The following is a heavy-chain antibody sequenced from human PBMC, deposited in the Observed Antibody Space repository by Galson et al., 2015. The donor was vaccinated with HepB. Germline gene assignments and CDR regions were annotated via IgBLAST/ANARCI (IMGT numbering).Heavy chain of an antibody. D-gene: IGHD3-3*01. J-gene: IGHJ4*02. CDR3: AKPPWTVFGVVSRKSYYFDH. CDR1: GFTFSSYA. CDR2: VSASGGGA. V-gene: IGHV3-23*01. Sequence: SLRLSCAASGFTFSSYAMHWVRQAPGKGLEWVSSVSASGGGAHYADSVKGRFAVSRDNSKNTLYLQMNSLRAEGTAVYYCAKPPWTVFGVVSRKSYYFDHWGRGTLVTVSS.